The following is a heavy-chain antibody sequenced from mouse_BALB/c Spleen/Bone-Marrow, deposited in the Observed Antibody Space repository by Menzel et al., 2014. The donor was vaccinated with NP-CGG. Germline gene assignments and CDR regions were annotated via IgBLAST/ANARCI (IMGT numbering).Heavy chain of an antibody. V-gene: IGHV5-6-5*01. Sequence: EVKLVESGGGLEKPGGSLKLSCAASGFTFSSYAMSWVRQTPEKRLEWVASITRGGNTYYPDSVKGRFTISRDNARDILYLQMSSLRSEDTAMYYCARGEIYYYGSTHYFDYWGQGTTLTVSS. CDR3: ARGEIYYYGSTHYFDY. CDR2: ITRGGNT. D-gene: IGHD1-1*01. J-gene: IGHJ2*01. CDR1: GFTFSSYA.